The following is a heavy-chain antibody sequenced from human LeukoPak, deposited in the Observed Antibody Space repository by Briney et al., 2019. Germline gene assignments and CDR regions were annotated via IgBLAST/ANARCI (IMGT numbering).Heavy chain of an antibody. CDR3: ARDRCSSTSCYNTPNWFDP. J-gene: IGHJ5*02. V-gene: IGHV3-20*01. D-gene: IGHD2-2*02. Sequence: GGSLSLSCAASGFKFDDYGMSWVRQVPGKGLEWVSGINWNGGSRGYADSVKGRFTISRDNAKNSVYLQINSLRSEDTAFYHCARDRCSSTSCYNTPNWFDPWGTGTLVTVSS. CDR2: INWNGGSR. CDR1: GFKFDDYG.